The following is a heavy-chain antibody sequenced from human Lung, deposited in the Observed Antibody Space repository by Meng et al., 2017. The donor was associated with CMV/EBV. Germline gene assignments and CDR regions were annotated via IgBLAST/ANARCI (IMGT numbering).Heavy chain of an antibody. CDR1: GASISSGGYY. V-gene: IGHV4-31*03. CDR3: ARASYGSGSPLGESWFDP. CDR2: IHSSGST. Sequence: QAQLQASGPVLVHAYRTLPLTCTVPGASISSGGYYWGWIRQHPGKGLEWIGYIHSSGSTYYNPSLRSRLTISVDPSKNPFSLKLSSVTAADTAVYYCARASYGSGSPLGESWFDPWGQGTLVTVSS. J-gene: IGHJ5*02. D-gene: IGHD3-10*01.